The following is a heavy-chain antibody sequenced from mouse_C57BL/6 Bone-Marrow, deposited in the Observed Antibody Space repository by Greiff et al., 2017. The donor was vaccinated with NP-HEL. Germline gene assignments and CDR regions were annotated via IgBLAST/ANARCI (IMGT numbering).Heavy chain of an antibody. Sequence: VQLQQSGPELVRPGVSVKISCKGSGYTFTDYAMHWVKQSHAKSLEWIGVISTYYGDASYNQKFKDKATMTVDKSSSTAYMELARLTSEDSAVYYCARCLYYYGSSFYYAMDYWGQGTSVTVSS. V-gene: IGHV1-67*01. CDR2: ISTYYGDA. CDR3: ARCLYYYGSSFYYAMDY. J-gene: IGHJ4*01. CDR1: GYTFTDYA. D-gene: IGHD1-1*01.